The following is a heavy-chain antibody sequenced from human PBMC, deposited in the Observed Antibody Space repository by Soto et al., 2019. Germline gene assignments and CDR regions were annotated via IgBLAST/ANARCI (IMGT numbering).Heavy chain of an antibody. D-gene: IGHD6-13*01. CDR1: GFTFSSYG. J-gene: IGHJ5*02. CDR3: ASSIAAADWFDT. CDR2: IWYDGSNK. Sequence: QVQLVESGGGVVQPGRSLRLSCAASGFTFSSYGMHWVRQAPGKGLEWVAVIWYDGSNKYYADSVKGRFTISRDNSKNTLYLQMTRLRAEDTAVYYCASSIAAADWFDTWGQGPLVTVSS. V-gene: IGHV3-33*01.